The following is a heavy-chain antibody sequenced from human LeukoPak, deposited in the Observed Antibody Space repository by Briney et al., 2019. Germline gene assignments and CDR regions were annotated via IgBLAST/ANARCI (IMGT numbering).Heavy chain of an antibody. J-gene: IGHJ6*02. Sequence: ASVKVSCKASGYTFTSYAMHWVRQAPGQRLEWMGWINAGNGNTKYSQKFQGWVTMTRDTSISTAYMELSRLRSDDTAVYYCARGLDTAMVTRAFYYYYYGMDVWGQGTTVTVSS. V-gene: IGHV1-3*01. CDR2: INAGNGNT. CDR1: GYTFTSYA. D-gene: IGHD5-18*01. CDR3: ARGLDTAMVTRAFYYYYYGMDV.